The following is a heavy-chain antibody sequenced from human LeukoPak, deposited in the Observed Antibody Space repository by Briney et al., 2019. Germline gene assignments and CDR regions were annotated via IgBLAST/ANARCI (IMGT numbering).Heavy chain of an antibody. CDR2: IYHTEST. Sequence: KPSETLSLTCTVSGYSISNGYYWGWIRQPPGKGLEWIGIIYHTESTYYNPSLKSRVTISVDTSKNQFSLKLSSVTAADTAVYYCARHYSSSWYFNWFDPWGQGTLVTVSS. V-gene: IGHV4-38-2*02. J-gene: IGHJ5*02. CDR1: GYSISNGYY. D-gene: IGHD6-13*01. CDR3: ARHYSSSWYFNWFDP.